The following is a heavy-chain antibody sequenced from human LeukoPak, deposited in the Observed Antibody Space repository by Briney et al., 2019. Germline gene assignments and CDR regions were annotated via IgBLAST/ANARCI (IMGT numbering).Heavy chain of an antibody. CDR3: AKKVNYDSSGYYAY. D-gene: IGHD3-22*01. Sequence: GGSLRLSCAASGFTFSNYWMSWVRQAPGEGLEGVSAISGSGGSTYYADSVKGRFTISRDNSKNTLYLQMNSPRAEDTAVYYCAKKVNYDSSGYYAYWGQGTLVTVSS. J-gene: IGHJ4*02. V-gene: IGHV3-23*01. CDR1: GFTFSNYW. CDR2: ISGSGGST.